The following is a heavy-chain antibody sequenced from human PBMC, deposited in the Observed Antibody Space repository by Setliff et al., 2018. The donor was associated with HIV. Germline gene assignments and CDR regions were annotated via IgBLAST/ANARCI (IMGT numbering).Heavy chain of an antibody. Sequence: HPGGSLRLSCAASGFTFSNYIMNWVRQAPGKGLEWVSYISSSGSTIYYADSVKGRFTISRDNAKNTLYLQMNSLRAEDTAIYYCVRGANFYTPRKRIFDYWGQGMSVTVSS. D-gene: IGHD3-3*01. V-gene: IGHV3-48*04. CDR3: VRGANFYTPRKRIFDY. CDR2: ISSSGSTI. J-gene: IGHJ4*02. CDR1: GFTFSNYI.